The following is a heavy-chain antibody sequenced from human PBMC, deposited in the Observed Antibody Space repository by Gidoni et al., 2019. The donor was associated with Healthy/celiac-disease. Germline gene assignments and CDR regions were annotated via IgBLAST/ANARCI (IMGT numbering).Heavy chain of an antibody. CDR1: GFTFTSSA. J-gene: IGHJ6*02. Sequence: QMQLVQSGPEVKKPGTSVKVSCKASGFTFTSSAVQWVRQARGQRLEWIGWIVVGSGNTNYAQKFQERVTITRDMSTSTAYMELSSLRSEDTAVYYCAAGYFDWFPNYYYGMDVWGQGTTVTVSS. D-gene: IGHD3-9*01. CDR2: IVVGSGNT. CDR3: AAGYFDWFPNYYYGMDV. V-gene: IGHV1-58*01.